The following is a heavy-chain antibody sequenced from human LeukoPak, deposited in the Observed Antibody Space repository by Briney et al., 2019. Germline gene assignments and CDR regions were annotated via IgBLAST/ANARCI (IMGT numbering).Heavy chain of an antibody. Sequence: ASVKVSCKASGYTFTSYGISWVRQAPGQGLEWMGWIRAYNGNTNYAQKLQGRVTMTTDTSTSTAYMEQRSLRSDDTAVYYCARDSSGYSNDAFDIWGQGTMVTVSS. CDR3: ARDSSGYSNDAFDI. V-gene: IGHV1-18*01. D-gene: IGHD3-22*01. J-gene: IGHJ3*02. CDR1: GYTFTSYG. CDR2: IRAYNGNT.